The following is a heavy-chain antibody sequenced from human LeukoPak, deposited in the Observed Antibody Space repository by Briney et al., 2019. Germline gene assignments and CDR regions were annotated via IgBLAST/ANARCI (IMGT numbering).Heavy chain of an antibody. D-gene: IGHD6-13*01. V-gene: IGHV1-18*01. Sequence: ASVKVSCKASGYTSTSYGISWERQAPGQGLEWMRWISAYNGNTNYAQKLQGRVTMTTDTSTSTAYMELRSLRSDDTAVYYCARTQGIAAAGTVDYWGQGTLVTVSS. J-gene: IGHJ4*02. CDR1: GYTSTSYG. CDR2: ISAYNGNT. CDR3: ARTQGIAAAGTVDY.